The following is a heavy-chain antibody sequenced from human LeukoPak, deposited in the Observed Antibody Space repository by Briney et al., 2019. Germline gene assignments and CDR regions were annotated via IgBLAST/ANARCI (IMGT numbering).Heavy chain of an antibody. CDR2: ISAYNGNT. Sequence: ASVKVSCKASGYTFTSYGISWVRQAPGQGLEWMGWISAYNGNTNYAQKLQGRVTMTTDTSTSTAYMELRSLRSDDTAVYYCARDAIVVVPAATEGSYFDYWGQGTLVTVSS. CDR3: ARDAIVVVPAATEGSYFDY. V-gene: IGHV1-18*01. J-gene: IGHJ4*02. CDR1: GYTFTSYG. D-gene: IGHD2-2*01.